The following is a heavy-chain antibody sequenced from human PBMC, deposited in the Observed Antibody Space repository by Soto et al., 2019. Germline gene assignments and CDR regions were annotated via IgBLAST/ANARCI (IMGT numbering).Heavy chain of an antibody. Sequence: GASVKVSCKVSGYTLTELSMHWVRQAPGKGLEWMGGFDPEDGETTYAQKFQGRVTMTEDTSTDTAYMELSSLRSEDTAVYYCTVPDCSGGSCYPPYDAFDIWGQGTMVTVSS. CDR2: FDPEDGET. V-gene: IGHV1-24*01. CDR1: GYTLTELS. J-gene: IGHJ3*02. D-gene: IGHD2-15*01. CDR3: TVPDCSGGSCYPPYDAFDI.